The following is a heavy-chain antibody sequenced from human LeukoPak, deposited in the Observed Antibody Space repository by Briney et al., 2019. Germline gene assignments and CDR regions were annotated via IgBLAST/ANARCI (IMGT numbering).Heavy chain of an antibody. D-gene: IGHD6-19*01. CDR1: GYTFTSYG. V-gene: IGHV1-18*01. CDR3: ARPPVYSSGWDPFDY. CDR2: ISAYNGST. J-gene: IGHJ4*02. Sequence: ASVKVSCKASGYTFTSYGISWVRQAPGQGLEWMGWISAYNGSTNYAQKLQGRVTMTTDTSTSTAYMELRSLRSDDTAVYYCARPPVYSSGWDPFDYWGQGTLVTVSS.